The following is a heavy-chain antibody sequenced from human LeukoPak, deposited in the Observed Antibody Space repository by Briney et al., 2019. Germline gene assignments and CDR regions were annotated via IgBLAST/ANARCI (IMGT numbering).Heavy chain of an antibody. Sequence: GSLRLSCAASGFTFSSYAMSWVRQPPGKGLEWIGEINHSGSTNYNPSLKSRVTISVDTSKNQFSLKLSSVTAADTAVYYCARRPGTYYYDSSGYYYFDYWGQGTLVTVSS. CDR3: ARRPGTYYYDSSGYYYFDY. D-gene: IGHD3-22*01. CDR1: GFTFSSYA. CDR2: INHSGST. J-gene: IGHJ4*02. V-gene: IGHV4-34*01.